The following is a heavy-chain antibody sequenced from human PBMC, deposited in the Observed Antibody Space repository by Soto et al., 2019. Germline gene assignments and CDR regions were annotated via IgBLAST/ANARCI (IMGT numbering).Heavy chain of an antibody. V-gene: IGHV4-39*01. Sequence: QLQLQESGPGLVKPSETLSLTCTVSGGSISSSSYYWGWIRQPPGKGLEWIGSIYYSGSTYYNPSLKSRVTISVDTSKNQCSLKLSSVTAADTAVYYCASDSGDGYNLIYYFDYWGQGTLVTVSS. CDR3: ASDSGDGYNLIYYFDY. J-gene: IGHJ4*02. CDR1: GGSISSSSYY. D-gene: IGHD5-12*01. CDR2: IYYSGST.